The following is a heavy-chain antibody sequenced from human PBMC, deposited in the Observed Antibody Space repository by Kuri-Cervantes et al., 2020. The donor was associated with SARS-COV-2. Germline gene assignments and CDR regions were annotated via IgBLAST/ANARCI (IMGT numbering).Heavy chain of an antibody. CDR3: ATDLSGSYGGSIDY. CDR2: FDPEDGET. Sequence: ASVKVSCKVSGYTLTELSMHWVRQAPGKGPEWMGGFDPEDGETIYAQKFQGRVTMTEDTSTDTAYMELSSLRSEDTAVYYCATDLSGSYGGSIDYWGQGTLVTVSS. V-gene: IGHV1-24*01. D-gene: IGHD1-26*01. J-gene: IGHJ4*02. CDR1: GYTLTELS.